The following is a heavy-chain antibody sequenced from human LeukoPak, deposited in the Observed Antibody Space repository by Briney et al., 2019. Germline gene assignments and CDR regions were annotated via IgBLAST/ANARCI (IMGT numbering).Heavy chain of an antibody. CDR1: GFTFSSYA. V-gene: IGHV3-23*01. CDR2: ISGSGGST. CDR3: AKDLRGRGPIDY. D-gene: IGHD3-16*01. J-gene: IGHJ4*02. Sequence: GGSLRLSCAASGFTFSSYAMSWVRQAPGKGLEWVSAISGSGGSTYYADSVKGRFTISRDNSKNTLYLQMNGLIAEDKAVYYCAKDLRGRGPIDYWGQGTLVTVSS.